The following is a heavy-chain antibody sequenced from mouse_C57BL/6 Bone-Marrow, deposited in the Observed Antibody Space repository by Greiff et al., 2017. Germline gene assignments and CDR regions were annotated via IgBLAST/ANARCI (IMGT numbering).Heavy chain of an antibody. CDR2: INPNNGGT. D-gene: IGHD3-3*01. CDR3: ARSLHLGGFAY. J-gene: IGHJ3*01. CDR1: GYTFTDYN. Sequence: VQLKQSGPELVKPGASVKMSCKASGYTFTDYNMHWVKQSHGKSLEWIGYINPNNGGTSYNQKFKGKATLTVNKSSSTAYMELRSLTSEDSAVYYCARSLHLGGFAYWGQGTLVTVSA. V-gene: IGHV1-22*01.